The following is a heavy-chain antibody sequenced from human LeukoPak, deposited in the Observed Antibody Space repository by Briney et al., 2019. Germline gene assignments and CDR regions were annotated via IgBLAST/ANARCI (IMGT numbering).Heavy chain of an antibody. D-gene: IGHD3-22*01. V-gene: IGHV3-66*01. CDR1: GFTFSSYA. Sequence: GGSLRLSCAASGFTFSSYAMSWVRQAPGKGLEWVSLIYSGGSTYYADSVKGRFTISRDNSKNTLYLQMNSLRAEDTAVYYCARGTAYYYNSRQSYFDYWGQGTLVTVSS. CDR2: IYSGGST. J-gene: IGHJ4*02. CDR3: ARGTAYYYNSRQSYFDY.